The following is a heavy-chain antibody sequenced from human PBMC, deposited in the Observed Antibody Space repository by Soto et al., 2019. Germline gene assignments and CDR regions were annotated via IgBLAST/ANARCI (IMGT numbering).Heavy chain of an antibody. CDR1: GFTFSSYS. D-gene: IGHD2-15*01. V-gene: IGHV3-48*01. CDR3: SRDRCCSGCICYRDLCS. CDR2: ISSTSNTI. Sequence: EVQLVESGGGLVQPGGSLRLSCAASGFTFSSYSMSWVRQAPGKGLEWVSYISSTSNTIYYADSVKGRFTISRDNAKNSLYLHVMSLTTEDTAVYYVSRDRCCSGCICYRDLCSWGQGTLVTVSS. J-gene: IGHJ5*02.